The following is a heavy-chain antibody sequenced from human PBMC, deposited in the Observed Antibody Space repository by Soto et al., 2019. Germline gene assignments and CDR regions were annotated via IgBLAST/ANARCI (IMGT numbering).Heavy chain of an antibody. D-gene: IGHD4-17*01. V-gene: IGHV3-30*03. J-gene: IGHJ3*02. CDR1: GFTFSSYG. Sequence: QVQLVESGGGVVQPGRSLRLSCAASGFTFSSYGMHWVRQAPGKGLEGGAVISYDGSNKYYADSVKGRFTISRDNSKNTMYLQMNILRAEDTAVYYCATYGGDAFDIWGQGTMVTVSS. CDR2: ISYDGSNK. CDR3: ATYGGDAFDI.